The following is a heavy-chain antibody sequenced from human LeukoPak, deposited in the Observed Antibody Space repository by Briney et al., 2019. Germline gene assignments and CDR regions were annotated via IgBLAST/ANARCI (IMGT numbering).Heavy chain of an antibody. Sequence: ASVKVSCKASGYTFTGYYMHWVRQAPGQGLEWMGWINPNSGGTNYAQKFQGRVTMTRDTSISTAYMELSRLRSDDTAVYYCARERHSSGYYPPLYMAPLFDYWGQGTLVTVSS. CDR2: INPNSGGT. V-gene: IGHV1-2*02. CDR3: ARERHSSGYYPPLYMAPLFDY. J-gene: IGHJ4*02. D-gene: IGHD3-22*01. CDR1: GYTFTGYY.